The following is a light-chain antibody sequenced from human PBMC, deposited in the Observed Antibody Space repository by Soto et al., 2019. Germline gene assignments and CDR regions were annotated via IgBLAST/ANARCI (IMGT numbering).Light chain of an antibody. V-gene: IGKV3-20*01. CDR1: QSLTNNY. Sequence: EIVLTQSPGTLSLSPGERATLSCRASQSLTNNYFAWYQQKPGRALRLLIDGASTRATGIPDRFSGSGSGTDFILTISRLEPEDVAEYYCQQYEAVVTFGQGTKVEI. J-gene: IGKJ1*01. CDR2: GAS. CDR3: QQYEAVVT.